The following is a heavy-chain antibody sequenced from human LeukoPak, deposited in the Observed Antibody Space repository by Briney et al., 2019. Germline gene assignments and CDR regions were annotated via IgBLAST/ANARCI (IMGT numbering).Heavy chain of an antibody. Sequence: GGSLRLSCAGSGFTFSSYSVNWVRQAPGKGLEWVSYISKTGDAIYYADTLKGRFTISRDNAKNSLFLQMNSLRAEDTAVYYCARVYYYDSSGYYYSTLGYWGQGTLVTVSS. J-gene: IGHJ4*02. CDR2: ISKTGDAI. CDR3: ARVYYYDSSGYYYSTLGY. D-gene: IGHD3-22*01. V-gene: IGHV3-48*01. CDR1: GFTFSSYS.